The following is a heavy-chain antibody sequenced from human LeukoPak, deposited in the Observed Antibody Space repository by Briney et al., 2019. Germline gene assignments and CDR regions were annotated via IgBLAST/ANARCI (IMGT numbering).Heavy chain of an antibody. D-gene: IGHD3-10*01. Sequence: PSETLSLTCAVYGGSFSGYYWSWIRQPPGKGLEWLGEINHSGSTNYNPSLKSRVTISVDTSKNQFSLKLSSVTAADTAVYYCARRYYYGSGSYYDFDYWGQGTLVTVSS. CDR3: ARRYYYGSGSYYDFDY. J-gene: IGHJ4*02. CDR2: INHSGST. V-gene: IGHV4-34*01. CDR1: GGSFSGYY.